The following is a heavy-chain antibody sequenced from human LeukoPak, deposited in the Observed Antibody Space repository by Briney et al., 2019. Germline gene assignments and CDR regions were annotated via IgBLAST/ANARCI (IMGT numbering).Heavy chain of an antibody. CDR2: IYYSGST. CDR1: GGSISSYY. CDR3: ARAGENDYGDYEVYFDY. J-gene: IGHJ4*02. V-gene: IGHV4-59*01. Sequence: PSETLSLTCTVSGGSISSYYWSWIRQPPGKGLEWIGYIYYSGSTNYNPSLESRVTISVDTSKNQFSLKLSSVTAADTAVYYCARAGENDYGDYEVYFDYWGQGTLVTVSS. D-gene: IGHD4-17*01.